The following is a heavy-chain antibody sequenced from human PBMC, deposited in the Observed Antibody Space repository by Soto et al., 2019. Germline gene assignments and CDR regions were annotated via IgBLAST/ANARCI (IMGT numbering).Heavy chain of an antibody. CDR3: ARGTWNYGGWFDP. J-gene: IGHJ5*02. CDR1: GAILCSNSAD. Sequence: QTISHTCAITGAILCSNSADWNWIRQSPSRGLEWLGRTYYRSKWYNDYAVSVKSRITINPDTSKNQFSLQLNSVTPEDTAVYYWARGTWNYGGWFDPWGQGTLVTVSS. CDR2: TYYRSKWYN. V-gene: IGHV6-1*01. D-gene: IGHD1-7*01.